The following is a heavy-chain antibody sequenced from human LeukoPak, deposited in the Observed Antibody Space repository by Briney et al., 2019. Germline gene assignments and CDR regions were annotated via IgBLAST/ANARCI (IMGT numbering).Heavy chain of an antibody. D-gene: IGHD6-13*01. J-gene: IGHJ4*02. CDR2: ISWNSGSI. Sequence: PGGSLRLSCAASGFTFDDYAMHWVRQAPGKGLEWVSGISWNSGSIGYADSVKGRFTISRDNAKNSLYLQMNSLRAEDTALYYCAKDIAYIAAAGLFDYWGQGTLVTVSS. CDR3: AKDIAYIAAAGLFDY. V-gene: IGHV3-9*01. CDR1: GFTFDDYA.